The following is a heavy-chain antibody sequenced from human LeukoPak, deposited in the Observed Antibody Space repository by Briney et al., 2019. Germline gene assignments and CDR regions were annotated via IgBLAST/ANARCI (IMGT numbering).Heavy chain of an antibody. CDR2: IYPGNSDV. V-gene: IGHV5-51*01. Sequence: GESLQISCKGSGYSFASYCIDWVRQMPGKGLEWMGVIYPGNSDVTYSPSFQGQVTISADKSVSTAYLHWSSLKASDTAIYYSARHLSNINSFPNYWGQGTLVTVSS. J-gene: IGHJ4*02. CDR3: ARHLSNINSFPNY. CDR1: GYSFASYC. D-gene: IGHD2/OR15-2a*01.